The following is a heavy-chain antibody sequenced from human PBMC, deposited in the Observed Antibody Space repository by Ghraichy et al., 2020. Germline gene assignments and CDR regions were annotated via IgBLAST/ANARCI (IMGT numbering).Heavy chain of an antibody. J-gene: IGHJ6*01. V-gene: IGHV4-39*01. Sequence: SETLSLTCTVSGGFITSLSHFWGWIRQPPGKVLEWIGSFYYGGSTYFDPSLKSRVTISADTSKNQFSLKLSSVTAADTAVYDCARYWYTAHYYYAMDVRGQGTTVTVS. CDR1: GGFITSLSHF. CDR2: FYYGGST. CDR3: ARYWYTAHYYYAMDV. D-gene: IGHD2-8*02.